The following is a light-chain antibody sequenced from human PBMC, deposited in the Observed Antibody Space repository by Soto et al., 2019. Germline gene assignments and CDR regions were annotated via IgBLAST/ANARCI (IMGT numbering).Light chain of an antibody. CDR3: LQYLSYPFI. Sequence: DIQMTQSPSSLSASVGDRVTITCRASQGIRNSLAWCQQKPGKVPKLLIYSSSDLQSGVPSRFSGSGSGTDFTLTISSLQSEDFATYYCLQYLSYPFIFGPGTKVEMK. CDR1: QGIRNS. V-gene: IGKV1-27*01. J-gene: IGKJ3*01. CDR2: SSS.